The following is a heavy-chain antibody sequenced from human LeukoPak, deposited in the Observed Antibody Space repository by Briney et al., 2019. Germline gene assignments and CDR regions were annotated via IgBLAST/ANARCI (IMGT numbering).Heavy chain of an antibody. D-gene: IGHD5-24*01. CDR1: GFTFGSYA. CDR2: ISGSGGST. CDR3: AKARPALDGYNRPDY. Sequence: GGSLRLSCAASGFTFGSYAMSWVRQAPGKGLEWVSAISGSGGSTNYADSVKGRFTISRDNSKNTLYLQMNSLRAEDTAVYYCAKARPALDGYNRPDYWGQGTLVTVSS. V-gene: IGHV3-23*01. J-gene: IGHJ4*02.